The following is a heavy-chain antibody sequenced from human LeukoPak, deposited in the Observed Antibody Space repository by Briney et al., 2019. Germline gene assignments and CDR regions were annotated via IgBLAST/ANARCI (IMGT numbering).Heavy chain of an antibody. CDR3: ARDHGDYTYYFYYGMDV. D-gene: IGHD4-17*01. J-gene: IGHJ6*02. V-gene: IGHV3-21*01. CDR2: ISTGSSYI. Sequence: GGSLRLSCAASGFTFSSYNMNWVRQAPGKGLEWVSSISTGSSYIYYADSVTGRFTISRDNAKNSLYLQMNSLRAEDTAVYYCARDHGDYTYYFYYGMDVWGQGTTVTVSS. CDR1: GFTFSSYN.